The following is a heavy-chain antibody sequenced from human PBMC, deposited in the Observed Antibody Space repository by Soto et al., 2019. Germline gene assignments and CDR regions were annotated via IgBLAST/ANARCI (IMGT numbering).Heavy chain of an antibody. CDR3: ARHGMDYYDSSGYYYSPYYFDY. CDR1: GDSINSYY. D-gene: IGHD3-22*01. J-gene: IGHJ4*02. V-gene: IGHV4-59*08. Sequence: SETLSLTCTVSGDSINSYYWSWIRQPPGKGLEWIGYIYYSGSTYYNPSLKSRVTISVDTSKNQFSLKLSSVTAADTAVYYCARHGMDYYDSSGYYYSPYYFDYWGQGTLVTAPQ. CDR2: IYYSGST.